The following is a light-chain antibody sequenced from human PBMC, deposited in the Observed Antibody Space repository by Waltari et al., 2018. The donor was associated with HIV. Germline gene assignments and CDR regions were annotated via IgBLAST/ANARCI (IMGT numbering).Light chain of an antibody. J-gene: IGKJ2*02. Sequence: EIVMTQSPATLSVSPGERATHSCRASQSVNSNLAWYQQKPGQAPRLLIYGASTRATGIPARFSGSGSGTEFTLTISSLQSEDFAVYYCQHYNNWPPWTFGQGTQLEIK. V-gene: IGKV3-15*01. CDR2: GAS. CDR1: QSVNSN. CDR3: QHYNNWPPWT.